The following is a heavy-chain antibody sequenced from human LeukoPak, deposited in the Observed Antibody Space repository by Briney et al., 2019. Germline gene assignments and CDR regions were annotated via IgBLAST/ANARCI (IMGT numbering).Heavy chain of an antibody. CDR2: IYSSGST. D-gene: IGHD4-17*01. CDR1: GGSISSYY. V-gene: IGHV4-4*07. Sequence: PSETLSLTCTVSGGSISSYYWSWIRQPAGKGLEWIGRIYSSGSTNYNPSLKSRVIMSVDTSKNQFSLKLSSVTAADTAVYYCASIRLYGDYAYFDYWGQGTLVTVSS. CDR3: ASIRLYGDYAYFDY. J-gene: IGHJ4*02.